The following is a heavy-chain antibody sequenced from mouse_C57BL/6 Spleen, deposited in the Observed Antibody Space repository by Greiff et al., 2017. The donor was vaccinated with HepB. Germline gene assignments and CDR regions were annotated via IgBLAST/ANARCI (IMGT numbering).Heavy chain of an antibody. CDR3: TTGITRVVARGYVDY. CDR2: IKPSNGAT. V-gene: IGHV1-53*01. CDR1: GYTFTSYW. D-gene: IGHD1-1*01. Sequence: QVQLKQPGTELVKPGASVKLSCKASGYTFTSYWMHWVKQRPGQGLEWIGNIKPSNGATNYTAKFTSKTKLNVDNTSSTAYMLLSSRTYDDSAVYYCTTGITRVVARGYVDYWGQGTTLTVSS. J-gene: IGHJ2*01.